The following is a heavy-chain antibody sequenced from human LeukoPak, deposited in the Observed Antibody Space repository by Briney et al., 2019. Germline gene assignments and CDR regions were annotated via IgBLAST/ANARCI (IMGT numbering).Heavy chain of an antibody. CDR1: GYTFTGYY. V-gene: IGHV1-2*02. Sequence: ASVKVSCKASGYTFTGYYIHWVRQAPGQGLEWMGWINPNSGGTNYAQKFQDRVTMTRATSISTAYMELTRLRPDDTAVYYCTGGMYGDYLFSGDYWGQGTLVTVFS. CDR2: INPNSGGT. D-gene: IGHD4-17*01. CDR3: TGGMYGDYLFSGDY. J-gene: IGHJ4*02.